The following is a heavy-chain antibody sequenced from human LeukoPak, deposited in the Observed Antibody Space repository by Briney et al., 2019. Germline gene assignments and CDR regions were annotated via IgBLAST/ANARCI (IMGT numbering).Heavy chain of an antibody. Sequence: ASETLSLTCAVSGASISSGTYSWGWMRQPPGKGPEWIGSFSYSGDGYYNSSLKSRVTISMGTSKNQSSLEVTSVTAADTAVYYGWAIVPTNKLDYWGQGTLVTVSS. V-gene: IGHV4-39*01. CDR3: WAIVPTNKLDY. D-gene: IGHD5-12*01. J-gene: IGHJ4*02. CDR2: FSYSGDG. CDR1: GASISSGTYS.